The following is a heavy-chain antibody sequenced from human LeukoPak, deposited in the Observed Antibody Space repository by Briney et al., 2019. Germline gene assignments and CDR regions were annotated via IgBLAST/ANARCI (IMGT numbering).Heavy chain of an antibody. Sequence: GGSLRPSCAAAGFTFSSSWMYWVRQAPGKGLGWEAKIKQDGSEEYYVDSVKGRFTISRDNAKNSLYLQMNSLRAEDTAVYYCARDLGIAVAGTLDYWGQGTLVTVSS. CDR2: IKQDGSEE. CDR1: GFTFSSSW. D-gene: IGHD6-19*01. CDR3: ARDLGIAVAGTLDY. J-gene: IGHJ4*02. V-gene: IGHV3-7*01.